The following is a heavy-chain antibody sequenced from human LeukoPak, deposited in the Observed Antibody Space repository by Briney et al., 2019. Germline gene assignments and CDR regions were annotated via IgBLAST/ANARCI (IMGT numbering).Heavy chain of an antibody. CDR2: IYSGGAT. V-gene: IGHV3-66*01. J-gene: IGHJ4*02. Sequence: GGSLRLSCAASGFTFSNNYMSWVRQPPGKGLEWVSVIYSGGATYYADSVKDRFTISRDYSNNTLYLQMNSLRAEDTAVYYCARGTFITAFATPGDYWGQGTLVTVSS. D-gene: IGHD6-13*01. CDR1: GFTFSNNY. CDR3: ARGTFITAFATPGDY.